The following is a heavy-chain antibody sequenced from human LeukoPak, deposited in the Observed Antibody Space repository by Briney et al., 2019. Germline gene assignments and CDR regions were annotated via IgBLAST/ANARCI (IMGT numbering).Heavy chain of an antibody. J-gene: IGHJ4*02. CDR3: TRGTGSYDY. Sequence: GGSLRLSCAASGFTFSRYTVNWVRQAPGKGLEWVSSITSSSTYIYYADSVKGRFTISRDNAKNSLYLHMNSLSAEDTAVYYCTRGTGSYDYWGQGTRVTVSS. V-gene: IGHV3-21*01. D-gene: IGHD1-26*01. CDR1: GFTFSRYT. CDR2: ITSSSTYI.